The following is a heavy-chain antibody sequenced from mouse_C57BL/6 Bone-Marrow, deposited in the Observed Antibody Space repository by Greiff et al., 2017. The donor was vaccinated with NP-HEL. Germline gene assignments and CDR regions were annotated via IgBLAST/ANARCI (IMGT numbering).Heavy chain of an antibody. V-gene: IGHV5-15*01. CDR2: ISNLAYSI. Sequence: EVQVVESGGGLVQPGGSLKLSCAASGFTFSDYGMAWVRQAPRKGPEWVAFISNLAYSIYYADTVTGRFTISRENAKNTLYLEMSSLRSEDTAMYYCARLLHYYGSSSRRYAMDYWGQGTSVTVSS. CDR1: GFTFSDYG. CDR3: ARLLHYYGSSSRRYAMDY. D-gene: IGHD1-1*01. J-gene: IGHJ4*01.